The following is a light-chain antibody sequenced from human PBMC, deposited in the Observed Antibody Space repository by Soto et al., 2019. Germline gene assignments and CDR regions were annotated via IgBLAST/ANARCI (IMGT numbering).Light chain of an antibody. CDR2: EAS. J-gene: IGKJ2*01. V-gene: IGKV1-5*03. Sequence: DIQMTQSPSTVSASVGDRVTITCRASQTVYSWLAWYQQKPGQAHKILISEASTLQSGVPSRFAGSGSGTEFTLAISRLQPDDFATYYYQQYSSYSPYTFGYGTNVDI. CDR1: QTVYSW. CDR3: QQYSSYSPYT.